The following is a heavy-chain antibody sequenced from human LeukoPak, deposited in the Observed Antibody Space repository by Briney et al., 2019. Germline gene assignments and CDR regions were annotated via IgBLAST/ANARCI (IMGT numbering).Heavy chain of an antibody. D-gene: IGHD3-10*01. J-gene: IGHJ6*03. CDR2: IRYDGNDQ. CDR3: AKDFMHYGSGRPYYMDV. CDR1: AFSFNTYG. Sequence: GGSLRLSCSTSAFSFNTYGMHWVRHAQGKELQGVAFIRYDGNDQDYADYVKVRFTIYRDNSMNTVFLHMNSLRVEDTALYYCAKDFMHYGSGRPYYMDVWGEGTTVIISS. V-gene: IGHV3-30*02.